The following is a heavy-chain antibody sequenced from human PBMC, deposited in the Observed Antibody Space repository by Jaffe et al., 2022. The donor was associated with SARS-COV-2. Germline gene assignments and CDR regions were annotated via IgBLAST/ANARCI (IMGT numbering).Heavy chain of an antibody. CDR1: GFIFSSYW. J-gene: IGHJ6*03. V-gene: IGHV3-7*01. D-gene: IGHD5-18*01. CDR2: IKQDGSEK. Sequence: EVHLVESGGGLVQSGGSLRLSCGASGFIFSSYWMNWVRQAPGKGLEWVANIKQDGSEKYYVDSVKGRFTISRDNAKNSLYLQMNSLRAEDTAMYYCARPQEYRYGQSPYYYYYMDVWGKGTTVTVSS. CDR3: ARPQEYRYGQSPYYYYYMDV.